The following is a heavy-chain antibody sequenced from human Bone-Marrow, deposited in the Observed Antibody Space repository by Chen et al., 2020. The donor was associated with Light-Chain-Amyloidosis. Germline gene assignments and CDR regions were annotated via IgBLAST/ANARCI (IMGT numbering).Heavy chain of an antibody. V-gene: IGHV3-74*01. Sequence: EVLLVESGGEVVQPGGSLRLSCTASGFSFSTYWMHWVRQSPGKGLVSVSRTNSACTSTTYAYSVKGRFTVSRDNTKNTMYLEMNSLRVEDTAVYYCARTTLRYLDYWGQGTLVTVSS. D-gene: IGHD3-9*01. CDR2: TNSACTST. J-gene: IGHJ4*02. CDR3: ARTTLRYLDY. CDR1: GFSFSTYW.